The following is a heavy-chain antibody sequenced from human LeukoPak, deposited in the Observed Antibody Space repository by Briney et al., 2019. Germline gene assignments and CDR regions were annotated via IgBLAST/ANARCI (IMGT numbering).Heavy chain of an antibody. V-gene: IGHV3-30*02. Sequence: PGGSLRLSCAASGFTFSSYGMHWVRQAPGKGLEWVAFIRYDGSNKYYADSVKGRFTISRDNSKNTLYLQMNSLRAEDTAVYYCAKDLRPAYYLLPLDYWGQGTLVTVSS. CDR3: AKDLRPAYYLLPLDY. CDR1: GFTFSSYG. CDR2: IRYDGSNK. J-gene: IGHJ4*02. D-gene: IGHD3-10*01.